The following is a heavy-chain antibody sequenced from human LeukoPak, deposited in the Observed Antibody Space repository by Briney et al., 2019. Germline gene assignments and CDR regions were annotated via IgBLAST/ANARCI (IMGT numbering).Heavy chain of an antibody. V-gene: IGHV3-21*06. Sequence: GGSLRLSCAAYGFTFSSYNINWVRQAPGKGLEWVSSISSSSSYIYYADSVKGRYTISRDNARNSLYLQMNSLRAEDTAVYYCXXDRWLQSQRYFDYWGQGTLVTVSS. CDR3: XXDRWLQSQRYFDY. CDR1: GFTFSSYN. D-gene: IGHD5-24*01. J-gene: IGHJ4*02. CDR2: ISSSSSYI.